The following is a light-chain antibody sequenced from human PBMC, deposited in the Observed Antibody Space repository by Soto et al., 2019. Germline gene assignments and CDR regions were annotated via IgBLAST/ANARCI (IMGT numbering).Light chain of an antibody. V-gene: IGKV1-39*01. Sequence: DIQMTQSPSSLSASVGDRVTIACRASQSISTYLNWYPQKPGKAPEVLIYAVSSLQRVDPSRCSGSGSGTDFTLTISILQPEDFAAYYCQQSDSLPYTFGQGTKLEIK. J-gene: IGKJ2*01. CDR2: AVS. CDR3: QQSDSLPYT. CDR1: QSISTY.